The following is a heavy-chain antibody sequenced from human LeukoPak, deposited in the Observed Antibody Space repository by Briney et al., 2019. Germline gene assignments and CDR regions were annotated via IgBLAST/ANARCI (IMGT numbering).Heavy chain of an antibody. J-gene: IGHJ6*03. CDR2: ISYSGTT. V-gene: IGHV4-34*08. D-gene: IGHD6-19*01. CDR3: VRGNVKHYHSVADEYYYYMDV. Sequence: GSLRLSCAASGFTFSSYSMNWVRQAPGKGLEWIGEISYSGTTRYNPFLNSRITITLDTSKKQISLNLSPVTAADTAVCYCVRGNVKHYHSVADEYYYYMDVWGKETAVIV. CDR1: GFTFSSYS.